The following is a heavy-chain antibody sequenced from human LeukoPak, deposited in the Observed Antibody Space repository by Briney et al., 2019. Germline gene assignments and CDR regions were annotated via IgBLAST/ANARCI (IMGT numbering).Heavy chain of an antibody. Sequence: ASVKVSCKASGYTFTSYDINWVRQATGQGLKCMGCMNPNGSNTAYAQQFQGRRTMTRNTSISTAYMELSSLRSEDTAVYYCARGPRSTSCFDYWGQGTLVTVSS. J-gene: IGHJ4*02. D-gene: IGHD2-2*01. CDR1: GYTFTSYD. CDR2: MNPNGSNT. CDR3: ARGPRSTSCFDY. V-gene: IGHV1-8*01.